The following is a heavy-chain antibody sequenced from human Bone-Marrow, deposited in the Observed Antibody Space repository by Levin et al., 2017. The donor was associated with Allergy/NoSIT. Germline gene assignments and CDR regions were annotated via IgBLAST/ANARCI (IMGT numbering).Heavy chain of an antibody. CDR1: GFTFSSYA. CDR3: AKAQPHISIAVAGSLGYFDS. V-gene: IGHV3-23*01. Sequence: GESLKISCAASGFTFSSYAMSWVRQAPGKGLEWVSIISASGGSTYSADSVKGRFTISRDNSENTLYFQANSLRADDTAVYYCAKAQPHISIAVAGSLGYFDSWGQGTLVTVSS. CDR2: ISASGGST. J-gene: IGHJ4*02. D-gene: IGHD6-19*01.